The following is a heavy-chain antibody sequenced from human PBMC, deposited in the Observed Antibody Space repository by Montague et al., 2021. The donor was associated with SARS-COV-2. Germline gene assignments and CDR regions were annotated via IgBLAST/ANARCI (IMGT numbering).Heavy chain of an antibody. CDR3: ARATYRGVDSDGYYYYYGMDV. Sequence: SETLSLTCTVSGGSISSYYWSWIRQPPGKGLEWMGYFYYSGSTNYNPSFKSRLSVSGDTSKNQFSLEVTSVTAADTAVYYCARATYRGVDSDGYYYYYGMDVWGQGTPVTVSS. CDR1: GGSISSYY. D-gene: IGHD1-26*01. CDR2: FYYSGST. V-gene: IGHV4-59*01. J-gene: IGHJ6*02.